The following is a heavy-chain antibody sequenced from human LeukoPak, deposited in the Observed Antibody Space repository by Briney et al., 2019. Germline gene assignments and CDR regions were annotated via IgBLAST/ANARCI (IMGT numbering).Heavy chain of an antibody. V-gene: IGHV4-39*07. Sequence: SETLSLTCTVSGGSISSSSYYWGWIRQPPGKGLEWIGSIYYSGSTYYNPSLKSRVTISVDTSKNQFSLKPSSVTAADTAVYYCARAIVSSGVDAFDIWGQGTMVTVSS. D-gene: IGHD3-22*01. J-gene: IGHJ3*02. CDR2: IYYSGST. CDR3: ARAIVSSGVDAFDI. CDR1: GGSISSSSYY.